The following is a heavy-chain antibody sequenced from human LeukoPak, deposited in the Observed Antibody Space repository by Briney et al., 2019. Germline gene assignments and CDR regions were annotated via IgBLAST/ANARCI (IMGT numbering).Heavy chain of an antibody. CDR2: IYYSGST. CDR1: GGSISSGDYY. Sequence: SETLSLTCTVSGGSISSGDYYWSWIRQPPGKGLEWIGYIYYSGSTDYNPSLKSRVTISVDTSKNQFSLKLSSVTAADTAVYYCARTPPSPYGDSSYFQHWGQGTLVTVSS. CDR3: ARTPPSPYGDSSYFQH. V-gene: IGHV4-30-4*01. D-gene: IGHD4-17*01. J-gene: IGHJ1*01.